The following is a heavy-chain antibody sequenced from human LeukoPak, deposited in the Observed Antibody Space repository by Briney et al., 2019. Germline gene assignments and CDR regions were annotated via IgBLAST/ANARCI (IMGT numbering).Heavy chain of an antibody. V-gene: IGHV3-48*03. CDR3: ARALPELRWFDP. Sequence: GGSLRLSCAASGFTFSSYEMNWVRQAPGKGLEWVSYISSSGSTIYYADSVKGRFTISRDNAKNSLYLQMNSLRAEDTAVYYCARALPELRWFDPWGQGTLVTVSS. D-gene: IGHD1-14*01. CDR2: ISSSGSTI. CDR1: GFTFSSYE. J-gene: IGHJ5*02.